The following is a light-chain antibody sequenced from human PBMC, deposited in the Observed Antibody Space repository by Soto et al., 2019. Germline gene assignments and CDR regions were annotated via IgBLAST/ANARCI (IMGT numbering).Light chain of an antibody. V-gene: IGKV3-20*01. Sequence: EIVLMQSPGTLSLSPGERATLSCRASQSVSSSYLAWYQQKPGQPPRLLIYGASSRATGIPDRFSGSGSGTDFTLTISRLEPEDFAVFYCQHYDSLPITFGQGTRLEI. J-gene: IGKJ5*01. CDR2: GAS. CDR1: QSVSSSY. CDR3: QHYDSLPIT.